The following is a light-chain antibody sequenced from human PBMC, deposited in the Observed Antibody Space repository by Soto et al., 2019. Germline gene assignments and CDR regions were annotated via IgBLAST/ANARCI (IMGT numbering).Light chain of an antibody. CDR2: GAS. CDR1: QSIGKH. CDR3: QKYNTAPYT. V-gene: IGKV1-27*01. J-gene: IGKJ5*01. Sequence: DIQMTQSPSVLSASVGDRVTITCRASQSIGKHLNWYQQKPGKAPKFLIYGASTLQSGVPPRFSGSGSGTHFTLTISSLQPEDAATYYCQKYNTAPYTFGQGTRLEI.